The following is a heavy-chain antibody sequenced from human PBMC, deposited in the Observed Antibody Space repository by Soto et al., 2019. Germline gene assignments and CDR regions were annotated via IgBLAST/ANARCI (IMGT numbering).Heavy chain of an antibody. Sequence: SSETLSLTCAVYGGSFSGYYWSWIRQPPGKGLEWIGEINHSGSTNYNPSLKSRVTISVDTSKNQFSLKLSSVTAADTAVYYCARDEVATIRRGYYYGMDVLGQGTTVTVSS. D-gene: IGHD5-12*01. CDR3: ARDEVATIRRGYYYGMDV. J-gene: IGHJ6*01. V-gene: IGHV4-34*01. CDR2: INHSGST. CDR1: GGSFSGYY.